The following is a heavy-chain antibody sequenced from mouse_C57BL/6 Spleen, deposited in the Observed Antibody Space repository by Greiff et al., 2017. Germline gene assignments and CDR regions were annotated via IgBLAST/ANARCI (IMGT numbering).Heavy chain of an antibody. Sequence: QVQLQQPGAELVKPGASVKLSCKASGYTFTSYWMHWVKQRPGQGLEWIGMIHPNSGSTNYNEKFKSKATLTVDKSSSTAYRQLSSLTSEDSAVYYCARKEAYDYFDYWGQGTTLTVSS. V-gene: IGHV1-64*01. CDR2: IHPNSGST. CDR3: ARKEAYDYFDY. J-gene: IGHJ2*01. D-gene: IGHD1-1*01. CDR1: GYTFTSYW.